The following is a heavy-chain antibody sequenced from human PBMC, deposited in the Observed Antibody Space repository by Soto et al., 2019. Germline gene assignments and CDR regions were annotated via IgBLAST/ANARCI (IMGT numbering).Heavy chain of an antibody. CDR2: ISHSGIT. CDR1: GDSISRSHW. CDR3: ARVRYDRSGFDD. Sequence: QVQLQESGPGLVRPSGALSVTCAVSGDSISRSHWWSWVRQSPGKGLEWIGEISHSGITNYNPSLKSRVTISGDKSQNQLSLKLTSVTAADTAVYYCARVRYDRSGFDDWGQGTLVSVSS. J-gene: IGHJ4*02. D-gene: IGHD3-22*01. V-gene: IGHV4-4*02.